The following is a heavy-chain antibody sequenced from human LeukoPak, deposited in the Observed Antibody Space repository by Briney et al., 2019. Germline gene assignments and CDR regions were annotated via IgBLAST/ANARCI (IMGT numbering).Heavy chain of an antibody. CDR1: GFTFDDYA. CDR3: AKDIFTMVRGVVDY. J-gene: IGHJ4*02. CDR2: ISGSGGST. V-gene: IGHV3-9*01. Sequence: GGSLRLSCAASGFTFDDYAMSWVRQAPGKGLEWVSAISGSGGSTYYADSVKGRFTISRDNAKNSLYLQMNSLRAEDTALYYCAKDIFTMVRGVVDYWGQGTLVTVSS. D-gene: IGHD3-10*01.